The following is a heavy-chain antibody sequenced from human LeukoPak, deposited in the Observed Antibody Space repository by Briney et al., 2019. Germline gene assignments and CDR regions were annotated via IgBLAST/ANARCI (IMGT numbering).Heavy chain of an antibody. Sequence: GGSLRLSCAASGFTFSSYAMSWLRQAPGKGLEWVSGISGSGGSTYYADSVKGRFTISRDNSKNTLYLQMNSLRAEDTAVYYCAIDRSGWPIDYWGQGTLVTVSS. J-gene: IGHJ4*02. D-gene: IGHD6-19*01. CDR1: GFTFSSYA. CDR2: ISGSGGST. CDR3: AIDRSGWPIDY. V-gene: IGHV3-23*01.